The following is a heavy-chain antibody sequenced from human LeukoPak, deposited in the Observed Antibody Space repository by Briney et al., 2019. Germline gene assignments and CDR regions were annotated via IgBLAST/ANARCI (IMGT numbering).Heavy chain of an antibody. V-gene: IGHV1-18*01. Sequence: ASVKVSCKASGYTFTSYAISWVRQAPGQGLEGMGWISAYNGDTNFAQSLQGRVTMTTDTSTSIAYMELRSLKSDDTAVYYCARGERYFDYWGQGTLVTVSS. J-gene: IGHJ4*02. CDR3: ARGERYFDY. CDR2: ISAYNGDT. CDR1: GYTFTSYA.